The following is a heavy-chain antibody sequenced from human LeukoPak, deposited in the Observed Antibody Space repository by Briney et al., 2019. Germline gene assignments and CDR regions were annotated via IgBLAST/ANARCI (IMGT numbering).Heavy chain of an antibody. CDR1: GFTFSNAW. CDR2: IKSKTDGGTT. CDR3: TTDSSIVVVVAATDY. D-gene: IGHD2-15*01. J-gene: IGHJ4*02. Sequence: GGSLRLSCAASGFTFSNAWMSWVRQAPGKGLEWVGRIKSKTDGGTTDYAAPVKGRFTISRDDSKNTLYLQMNSLKTEDTAVYYCTTDSSIVVVVAATDYWGQGTLVTVSS. V-gene: IGHV3-15*01.